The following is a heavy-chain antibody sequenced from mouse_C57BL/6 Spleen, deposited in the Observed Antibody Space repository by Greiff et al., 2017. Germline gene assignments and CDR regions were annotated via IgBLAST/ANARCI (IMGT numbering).Heavy chain of an antibody. D-gene: IGHD6-2*01. CDR2: ISSGSSTI. CDR3: ARGSLYAMDY. CDR1: GFTFSDYG. J-gene: IGHJ4*01. Sequence: EVQLQESGGGLVKPGGSLKLSCAASGFTFSDYGMHWVRQAPEKGLEWVAYISSGSSTIYYADTVKGRFTISRDNAKNTLFLQMTSLRSEDTAMYYCARGSLYAMDYWGQGTSVTVSS. V-gene: IGHV5-17*01.